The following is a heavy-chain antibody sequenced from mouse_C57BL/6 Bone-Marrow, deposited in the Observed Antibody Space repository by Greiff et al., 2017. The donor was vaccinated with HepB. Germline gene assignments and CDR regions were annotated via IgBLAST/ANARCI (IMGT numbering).Heavy chain of an antibody. J-gene: IGHJ2*01. CDR2: IWSGGST. V-gene: IGHV2-2*01. Sequence: VKLMESGPGLVQPSQSLSITCTVSGFSLTSYGVHWVRQSPGKGLEWLGVIWSGGSTDYNAAFISRLSISKDNSKSQVFCKMNSLQADDTAIYYCARGWRLGYWGQGTTLTVSS. D-gene: IGHD1-1*02. CDR1: GFSLTSYG. CDR3: ARGWRLGY.